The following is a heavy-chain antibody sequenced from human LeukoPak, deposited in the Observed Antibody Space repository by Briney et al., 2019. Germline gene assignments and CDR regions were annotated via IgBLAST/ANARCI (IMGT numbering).Heavy chain of an antibody. CDR3: ARDLGYYDILTGYYPFDY. CDR1: GGSFSGYY. V-gene: IGHV3-33*08. J-gene: IGHJ4*02. Sequence: LSLTCAVYGGSFSGYYWSWVRQAPGKGLEWVAVIWYDGSNKYYADSVKGRFTISRDNSKNTLYLQMNSLRAEDTAVYYCARDLGYYDILTGYYPFDYWGQGTLVTVSS. CDR2: IWYDGSNK. D-gene: IGHD3-9*01.